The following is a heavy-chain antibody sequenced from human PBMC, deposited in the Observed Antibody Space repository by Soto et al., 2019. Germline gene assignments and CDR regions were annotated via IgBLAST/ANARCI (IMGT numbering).Heavy chain of an antibody. V-gene: IGHV3-53*01. D-gene: IGHD6-19*01. CDR2: IYSGGST. Sequence: HPGGSLRLSCAASGFTVSSNYMSWVRQAPGKGLEWVSVIYSGGSTYYADSVKGRFTISRDNSKNTLYLQMNSLRAEDTAVYYCARVREAVAGTTYWFDPWGQGTLVTVSS. CDR3: ARVREAVAGTTYWFDP. J-gene: IGHJ5*02. CDR1: GFTVSSNY.